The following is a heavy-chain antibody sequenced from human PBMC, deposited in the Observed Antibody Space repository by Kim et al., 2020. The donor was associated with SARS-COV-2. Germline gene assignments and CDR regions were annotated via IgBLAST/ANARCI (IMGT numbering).Heavy chain of an antibody. J-gene: IGHJ3*02. CDR2: ISGSGGST. CDR1: GFTFSSYA. D-gene: IGHD2-2*01. Sequence: GGSLRLSCAASGFTFSSYAMSWVRQAPGKGMEWVSAISGSGGSTYYADSVKGRFTISIDNSKNTLYLQMNSLRAEDTAVYYCAKDLVVVPAASPAYDAFDIWGQGTMVTVSS. V-gene: IGHV3-23*01. CDR3: AKDLVVVPAASPAYDAFDI.